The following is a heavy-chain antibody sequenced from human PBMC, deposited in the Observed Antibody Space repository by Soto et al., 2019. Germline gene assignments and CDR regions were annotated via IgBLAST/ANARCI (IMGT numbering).Heavy chain of an antibody. Sequence: SETLSLTCTVSGGSVSSGSYHWSWIRQPPGKGLEWIGYIDYSGSTKYNPTLESRVTVSVDRSKNQLSLKVTAVTVADTAVYYCARAPYVLRHFGWFLYGLDVWGQGTTVTVSS. CDR2: IDYSGST. D-gene: IGHD3-9*01. CDR1: GGSVSSGSYH. V-gene: IGHV4-61*01. CDR3: ARAPYVLRHFGWFLYGLDV. J-gene: IGHJ6*02.